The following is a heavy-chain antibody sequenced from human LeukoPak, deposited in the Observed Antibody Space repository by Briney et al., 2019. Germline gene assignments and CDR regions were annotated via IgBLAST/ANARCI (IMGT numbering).Heavy chain of an antibody. CDR1: GFTFSIYW. J-gene: IGHJ4*02. Sequence: PGGSLRLSCAASGFTFSIYWMHWVRQAPGKGLEWVSAISGSGGSTYYADSVRGRFTIPRDNSKNTLYLQMNSLRAEDTAVYYCAKDDDSSGYYVIDYWGQGTLVTVSS. CDR3: AKDDDSSGYYVIDY. CDR2: ISGSGGST. D-gene: IGHD3-22*01. V-gene: IGHV3-23*01.